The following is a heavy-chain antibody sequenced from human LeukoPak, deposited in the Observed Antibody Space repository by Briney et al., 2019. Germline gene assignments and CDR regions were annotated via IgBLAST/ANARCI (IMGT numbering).Heavy chain of an antibody. CDR3: ARDDDYGDYDVDY. Sequence: GGSLRLSCAASGLTFSSYSMHWVRQAPGKVLEWVSSISSSSSYIYYADSVRGRFTVSRDNAKNSLYLQMNSLRAEDTAVYYCARDDDYGDYDVDYWGQGTLVTVSS. V-gene: IGHV3-21*01. D-gene: IGHD4-17*01. J-gene: IGHJ4*02. CDR2: ISSSSSYI. CDR1: GLTFSSYS.